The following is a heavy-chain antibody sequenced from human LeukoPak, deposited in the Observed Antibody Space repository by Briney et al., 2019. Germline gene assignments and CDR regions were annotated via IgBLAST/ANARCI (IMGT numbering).Heavy chain of an antibody. D-gene: IGHD3-10*01. Sequence: ASVKVSYKVSGYTLTELSMHWVRQAPGKGLEWMGGFDPEDGETIYAQKFQGRVTMTEDTSTDTAYMELSSLRSEDTAVYYCALYYYGSGRKGGPCYWGQGTLVTVSS. J-gene: IGHJ4*02. V-gene: IGHV1-24*01. CDR1: GYTLTELS. CDR2: FDPEDGET. CDR3: ALYYYGSGRKGGPCY.